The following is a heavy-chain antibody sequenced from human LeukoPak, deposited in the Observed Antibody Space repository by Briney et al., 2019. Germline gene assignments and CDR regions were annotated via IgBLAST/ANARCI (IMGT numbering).Heavy chain of an antibody. CDR1: GGSISNYY. CDR3: ARNDASGSYYNVAFDI. CDR2: IFYSGYT. J-gene: IGHJ3*02. V-gene: IGHV4-59*01. Sequence: SETLSLTCTVSGGSISNYYWSWIRRPPGKGLEWIGYIFYSGYTNYNPSLKSRVTISVDTSKNQFSLKLSSVTAADMAVYYCARNDASGSYYNVAFDIWGQGTMVTVSS. D-gene: IGHD3-10*01.